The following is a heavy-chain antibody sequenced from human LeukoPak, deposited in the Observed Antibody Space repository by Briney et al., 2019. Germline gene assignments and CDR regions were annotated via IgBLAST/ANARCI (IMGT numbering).Heavy chain of an antibody. CDR2: ISSDSSHI. J-gene: IGHJ4*02. CDR1: GFTFSSYS. V-gene: IGHV3-21*01. Sequence: PGGSLRLSCAASGFTFSSYSMNGVRQAPGKGLEWGSSISSDSSHIYYADSVKGRFTISRDNAKTSLYLQMNSLRAEETAVYYCARVKEAAAFDYWGQGALVTVSS. D-gene: IGHD6-25*01. CDR3: ARVKEAAAFDY.